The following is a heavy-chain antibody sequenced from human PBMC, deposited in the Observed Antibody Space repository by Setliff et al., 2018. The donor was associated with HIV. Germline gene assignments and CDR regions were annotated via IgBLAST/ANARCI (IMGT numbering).Heavy chain of an antibody. CDR3: ASARIPTGGTSTSFDF. J-gene: IGHJ4*02. CDR2: ISYDGTKT. V-gene: IGHV3-30*06. D-gene: IGHD1-1*01. CDR1: GFTFSSFD. Sequence: LRLSCASSGFTFSSFDMHWVRQAPGKGLEWVSAISYDGTKTSYADSVKDRFTISRDNSKNTLYLQLNSLRPDDTGVYYCASARIPTGGTSTSFDFWGQGALVTVSS.